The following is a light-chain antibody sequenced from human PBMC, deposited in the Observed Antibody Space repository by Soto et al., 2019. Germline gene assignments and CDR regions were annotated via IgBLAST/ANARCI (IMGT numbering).Light chain of an antibody. J-gene: IGLJ3*02. CDR2: FTS. Sequence: QAVVTQEPSLTVSPGGSVTLTWASSTGAVTSGDYPSWIQQKPGQAPRALIFFTSKKHSWTPARFSGSLLGGKAALTLSGVQPEDEADYYCLLYHGGAWVFGGGTQLTVL. V-gene: IGLV7-43*01. CDR1: TGAVTSGDY. CDR3: LLYHGGAWV.